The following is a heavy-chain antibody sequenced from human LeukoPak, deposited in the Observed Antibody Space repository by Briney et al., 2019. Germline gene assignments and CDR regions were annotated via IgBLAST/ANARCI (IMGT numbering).Heavy chain of an antibody. V-gene: IGHV4-34*01. CDR2: INHSGST. Sequence: PSETLSLTCAVYGGSFSGYYWSWIRQPPGKGLEWIGEINHSGSTNYNPSHKSRVTISVDTSKNQFSLKLSSVTAADTAVYYCARGVSALWGQGTLVTVSS. J-gene: IGHJ4*02. CDR1: GGSFSGYY. D-gene: IGHD5/OR15-5a*01. CDR3: ARGVSAL.